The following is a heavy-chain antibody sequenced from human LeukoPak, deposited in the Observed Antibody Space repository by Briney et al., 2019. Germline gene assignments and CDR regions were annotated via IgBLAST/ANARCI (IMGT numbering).Heavy chain of an antibody. CDR3: AREGGSDLEWLLHY. V-gene: IGHV7-4-1*02. CDR1: GYTFTSYA. J-gene: IGHJ4*02. CDR2: INTNTGNP. D-gene: IGHD3-3*01. Sequence: ASVKVSCKASGYTFTSYAMNWARQAPGQGLEWMGWINTNTGNPTYAQGFTGRFVFSLDTSVSTAYLQISSLKAEDTAVYYCAREGGSDLEWLLHYWGQGTLVTVSS.